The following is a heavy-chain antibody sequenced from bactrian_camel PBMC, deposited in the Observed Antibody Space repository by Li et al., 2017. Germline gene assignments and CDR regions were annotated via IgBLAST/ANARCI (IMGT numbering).Heavy chain of an antibody. Sequence: DVQLVESGGGLVQPGGSLRLSCAASGFTFSDYTMNWVRQAPGKGLEWVSTINSGGESTYYVDSVKGRFTISHNNANDTLYLVMNNLEPDDTAMYYCAAVESGIIESTYCSGRVHGPSYGMDYWGKGTQVTVS. J-gene: IGHJ7*01. D-gene: IGHD7*01. V-gene: IGHV3S31*01. CDR1: GFTFSDYT. CDR2: INSGGEST.